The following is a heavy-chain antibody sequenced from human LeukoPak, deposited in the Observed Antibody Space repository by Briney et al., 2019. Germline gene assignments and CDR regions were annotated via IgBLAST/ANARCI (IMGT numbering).Heavy chain of an antibody. CDR2: IRSKAYSGTT. Sequence: GGSLRLSCTASGFTFGDYAMSWVRQAPGKWLEWVSFIRSKAYSGTTEYAASVKGRFTISRDDSKSIAYLQMNSLKTEDTAVYYCTREKDYGGNFDYWGQGTLVTVSS. CDR3: TREKDYGGNFDY. CDR1: GFTFGDYA. V-gene: IGHV3-49*04. J-gene: IGHJ4*02. D-gene: IGHD4-23*01.